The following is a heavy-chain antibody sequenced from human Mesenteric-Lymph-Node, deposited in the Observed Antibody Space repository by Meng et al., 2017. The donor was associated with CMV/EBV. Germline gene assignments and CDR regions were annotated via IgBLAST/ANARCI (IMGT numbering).Heavy chain of an antibody. Sequence: VQLHQWGPGLLKPSETLSVKCAVYGGSFSGYYWNWIRQSPEKGLEWIGEINHSGSTTYNPSFTSRIIISVDTSTNQISLNMSSVTAADTAVYYCARGSSYDILTGYFDYWGQGALVTVSS. CDR1: GGSFSGYY. V-gene: IGHV4-34*01. CDR2: INHSGST. J-gene: IGHJ4*02. D-gene: IGHD3-9*01. CDR3: ARGSSYDILTGYFDY.